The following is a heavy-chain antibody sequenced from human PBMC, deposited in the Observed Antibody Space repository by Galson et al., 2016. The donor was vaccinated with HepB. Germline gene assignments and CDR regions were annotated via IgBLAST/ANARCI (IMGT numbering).Heavy chain of an antibody. CDR3: AKVFCSGGSCYPVRVNYHYGLDV. D-gene: IGHD2-15*01. CDR1: VFSFSTSA. Sequence: SLRLSCAASVFSFSTSAMSWVRQAPGKGLEWVSLISSDGDDTYYADSVKGRFIISRDNSDNTLYLQMNTLRVEDTAVYYCAKVFCSGGSCYPVRVNYHYGLDVWGQGTTVTVSS. J-gene: IGHJ6*02. V-gene: IGHV3-23*01. CDR2: ISSDGDDT.